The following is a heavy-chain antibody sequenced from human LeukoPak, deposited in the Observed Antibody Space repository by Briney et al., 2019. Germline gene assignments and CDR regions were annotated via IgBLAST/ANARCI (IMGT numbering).Heavy chain of an antibody. CDR1: GGSISGYY. D-gene: IGHD2-2*01. J-gene: IGHJ6*02. Sequence: PSETLSLTCTVSGGSISGYYCSWVRQPPGKGLEWVGHIFHSGSTKYGPSLESRVTISLDTSKSQFSLRLSSVTAADTAVYYCARQSTSYYYYGMDVWGQGTTVTVSS. V-gene: IGHV4-59*08. CDR3: ARQSTSYYYYGMDV. CDR2: IFHSGST.